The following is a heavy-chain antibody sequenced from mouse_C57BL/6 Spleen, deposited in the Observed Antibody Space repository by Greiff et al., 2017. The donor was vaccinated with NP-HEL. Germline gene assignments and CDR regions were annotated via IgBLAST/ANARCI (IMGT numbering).Heavy chain of an antibody. CDR2: INPSNGGT. CDR3: ARGESNGAMDY. CDR1: GYTFTSYW. J-gene: IGHJ4*01. D-gene: IGHD2-5*01. V-gene: IGHV1-53*01. Sequence: VQLQQPGTELVKPGASVKLSCKASGYTFTSYWMHWVKQRPGQGLEWIGNINPSNGGTNYNEKFKSKATLTVDKSSSTSYMQLSSLTSEDAAVYYGARGESNGAMDYWGQGTSVTVSS.